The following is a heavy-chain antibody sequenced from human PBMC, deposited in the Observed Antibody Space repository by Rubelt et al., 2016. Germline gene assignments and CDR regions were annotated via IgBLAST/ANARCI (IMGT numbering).Heavy chain of an antibody. V-gene: IGHV3-66*01. CDR2: IYSGGTT. Sequence: GQLVESGGGLVQPGGSLRLSCAASGFTVTNKYMGWARRAPGKGLEWVSVIYSGGTTYYADSVKGRFTISRDNAKNSLYLQMHSLRAEDSALYYCARGFDYWGQGTLVTVSS. J-gene: IGHJ4*02. CDR1: GFTVTNKY. CDR3: ARGFDY.